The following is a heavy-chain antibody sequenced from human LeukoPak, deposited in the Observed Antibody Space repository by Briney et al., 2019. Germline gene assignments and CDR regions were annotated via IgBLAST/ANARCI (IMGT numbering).Heavy chain of an antibody. CDR3: ARGVRGGVVYYYYYMDV. CDR2: VNPNSGNT. CDR1: GYTFTSYD. Sequence: GASVKVSCKASGYTFTSYDINWVRQATGQGLEWMGWVNPNSGNTGYAQKFQGRVTMTRNTSISTAYMELSSLRSEDTAVYYCARGVRGGVVYYYYYMDVWGKGTTVTVSS. D-gene: IGHD2-15*01. J-gene: IGHJ6*03. V-gene: IGHV1-8*01.